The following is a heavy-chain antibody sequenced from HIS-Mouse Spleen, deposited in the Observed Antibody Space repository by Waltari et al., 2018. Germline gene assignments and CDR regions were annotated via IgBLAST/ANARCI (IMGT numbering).Heavy chain of an antibody. CDR1: GGSISSSSNY. CDR3: AREIPYSSSWYDWYFDL. D-gene: IGHD6-13*01. CDR2: IYYSGST. J-gene: IGHJ2*01. Sequence: QLQLQESGPGLVKPSETLSLTCTVSGGSISSSSNYWGWIRQRPVKGLEWIGSIYYSGSTYYNPSLKSRVTISVDTSKNQFSLKLSSVTAADTAVYYCAREIPYSSSWYDWYFDLWGRGTLVTVSS. V-gene: IGHV4-39*07.